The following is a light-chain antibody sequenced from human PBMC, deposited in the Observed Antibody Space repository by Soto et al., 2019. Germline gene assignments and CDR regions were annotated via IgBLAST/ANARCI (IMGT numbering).Light chain of an antibody. J-gene: IGLJ1*01. CDR3: KSYAGSNTYV. V-gene: IGLV2-8*01. Sequence: ALTQPPSASGSPGQSVTISCTGTKNDVGFYDFVSWYQHHPGKAPRLIIYEVVQRPSGVPDRFSGSKSGNTASLTVSGLQAADEADYFCKSYAGSNTYVFGSGTKV. CDR1: KNDVGFYDF. CDR2: EVV.